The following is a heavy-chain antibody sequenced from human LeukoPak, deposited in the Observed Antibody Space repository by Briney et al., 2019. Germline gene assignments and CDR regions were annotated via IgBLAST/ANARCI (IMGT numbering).Heavy chain of an antibody. CDR2: ISANGTRA. D-gene: IGHD1-26*01. Sequence: PGGSLRLSCADCEFTFSTSAMSWVRQAPGKGLEWVSTISANGTRAYYADSVRGRFTISRDNSKNTLYLQINSLRAEDTAIYYCTNPVGVWGQGTTVTVSS. V-gene: IGHV3-23*01. CDR3: TNPVGV. J-gene: IGHJ6*02. CDR1: EFTFSTSA.